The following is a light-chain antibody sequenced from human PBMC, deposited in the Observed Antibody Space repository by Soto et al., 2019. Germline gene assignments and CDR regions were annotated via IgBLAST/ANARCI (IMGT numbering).Light chain of an antibody. CDR2: GIS. CDR1: QSVTNRY. J-gene: IGKJ2*01. CDR3: QQYSSLPHT. V-gene: IGKV3-20*01. Sequence: ESVLTQSPGTLSLSPGERATLSCKASQSVTNRYFAWYQQRPGQAPRLLIYGISYRATGIPDRFSGSESGTDFTLTISRLEPEDFVVYYCQQYSSLPHTFGQGTKLEVK.